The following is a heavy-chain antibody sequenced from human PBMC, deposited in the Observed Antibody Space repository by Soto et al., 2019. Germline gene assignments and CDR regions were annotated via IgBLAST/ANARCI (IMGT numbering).Heavy chain of an antibody. V-gene: IGHV4-31*03. CDR3: ARDTDYYDSSGYYSNYFDY. D-gene: IGHD3-22*01. CDR2: IYYSGST. J-gene: IGHJ4*02. Sequence: QVQLQESGPGLVKPSQTLSLTCTVSGGSISSGGYYWSWIRQHPGKGLEWIGYIYYSGSTYYNPSLKSRFTISVDTSKNQFSLKLSSVTAADTAVYYCARDTDYYDSSGYYSNYFDYWGQGTLVTVSS. CDR1: GGSISSGGYY.